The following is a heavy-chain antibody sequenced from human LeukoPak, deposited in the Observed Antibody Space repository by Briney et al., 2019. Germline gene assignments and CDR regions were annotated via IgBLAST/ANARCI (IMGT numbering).Heavy chain of an antibody. J-gene: IGHJ3*02. CDR2: ISSSSSYI. D-gene: IGHD1-26*01. V-gene: IGHV3-21*01. CDR1: GFTFSSYS. Sequence: PGGSLRLSCAASGFTFSSYSMNLVRQAPGKGLEWVSSISSSSSYIYYADSVKGRFTISRDNAKNSLYLQMNSLRAEDTAVYYCARDRAQSSGSYYLLDAFDIWGQGTMVTVSS. CDR3: ARDRAQSSGSYYLLDAFDI.